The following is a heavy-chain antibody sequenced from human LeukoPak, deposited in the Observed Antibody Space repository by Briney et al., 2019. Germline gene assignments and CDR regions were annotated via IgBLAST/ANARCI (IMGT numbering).Heavy chain of an antibody. Sequence: GGSLRLSCAASGFTFDDYTMHWVRQAPGKGLEWVSLISWDGGSTYYADSVKGRFTISRDNSKNSLYLQMNSLRTEDTAVYYCAKEGYYDFWKGGGGYFDYWGQGTLVTVSS. D-gene: IGHD3-3*01. CDR1: GFTFDDYT. CDR2: ISWDGGST. J-gene: IGHJ4*02. CDR3: AKEGYYDFWKGGGGYFDY. V-gene: IGHV3-43*01.